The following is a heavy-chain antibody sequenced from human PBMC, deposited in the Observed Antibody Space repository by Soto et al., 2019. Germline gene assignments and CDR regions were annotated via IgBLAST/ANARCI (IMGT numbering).Heavy chain of an antibody. CDR3: ARLSGGSRSWFDP. Sequence: ESLTISCTCSGDSFTRYWIGWVRQMPGKGLEWMGIIYPGDSDTRYSPSFQGQVTISADKSISTAYLQWSSLKASDTAMYYCARLSGGSRSWFDPWGQGTLVTVSS. J-gene: IGHJ5*02. D-gene: IGHD1-26*01. V-gene: IGHV5-51*01. CDR2: IYPGDSDT. CDR1: GDSFTRYW.